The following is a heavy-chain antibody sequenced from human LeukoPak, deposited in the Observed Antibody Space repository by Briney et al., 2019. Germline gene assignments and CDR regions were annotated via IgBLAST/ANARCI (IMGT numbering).Heavy chain of an antibody. CDR3: AGSLPKSSGFD. Sequence: SETLSLTCSVSGASISYYYWTWIRQSPGKGLEWIGYVYYSGSTNYNPSLKSRVTISLGTSKSQFSLKLISVTAADTAVYYCAGSLPKSSGFDWGQGTLVTVSS. V-gene: IGHV4-59*08. CDR2: VYYSGST. J-gene: IGHJ4*02. CDR1: GASISYYY. D-gene: IGHD3-22*01.